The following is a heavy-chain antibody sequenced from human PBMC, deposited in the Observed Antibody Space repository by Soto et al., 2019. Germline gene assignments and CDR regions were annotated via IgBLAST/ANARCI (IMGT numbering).Heavy chain of an antibody. CDR2: IYWDDDK. Sequence: QITLNESGPTVVRPTETLTLTCRFSGFSLTTSGVGVGWIRQSPGKAPEWLALIYWDDDKRYSASLKSRLTITKDTSKNRVVLTVSDFYPTDTATYYCAHRVLRSVFGLVTTTAIYFDFWGQGTPVAVSS. CDR1: GFSLTTSGVG. CDR3: AHRVLRSVFGLVTTTAIYFDF. V-gene: IGHV2-5*02. J-gene: IGHJ4*02. D-gene: IGHD3-3*01.